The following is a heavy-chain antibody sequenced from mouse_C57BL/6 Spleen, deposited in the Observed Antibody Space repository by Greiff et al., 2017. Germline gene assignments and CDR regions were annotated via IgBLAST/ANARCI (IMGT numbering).Heavy chain of an antibody. CDR2: ISGGGGNT. J-gene: IGHJ2*01. Sequence: EVMLVESGGGLVKPGGSLKLSCAASGFTFSSYTMSWVRQTPEKRLEWVATISGGGGNTYYPDSVKGRFTISRDNAKNTLYLQMSSLRSEDTALYYCARSIYDYGFDYWGQGTTLTVSS. CDR1: GFTFSSYT. CDR3: ARSIYDYGFDY. V-gene: IGHV5-9*01. D-gene: IGHD2-4*01.